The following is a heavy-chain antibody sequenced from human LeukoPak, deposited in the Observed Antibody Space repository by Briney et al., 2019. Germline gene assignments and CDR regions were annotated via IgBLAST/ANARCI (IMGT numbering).Heavy chain of an antibody. Sequence: ASVKVSCKASGYTFTIYGISWVRQAPGQGLEWMGWISGYDGNTKYAQKLQGRVTMTTDASTSTANMELRSLRSDDTAVYYCARDPRGYSVDYWGQGTLVTVSS. CDR1: GYTFTIYG. J-gene: IGHJ4*02. V-gene: IGHV1-18*01. CDR2: ISGYDGNT. CDR3: ARDPRGYSVDY. D-gene: IGHD4-23*01.